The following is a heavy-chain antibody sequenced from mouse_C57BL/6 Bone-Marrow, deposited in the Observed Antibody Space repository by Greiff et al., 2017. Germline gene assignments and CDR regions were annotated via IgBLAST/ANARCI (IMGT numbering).Heavy chain of an antibody. CDR3: ARLELGFFDY. D-gene: IGHD4-1*01. CDR2: IWSGGST. CDR1: GFSLTSSG. Sequence: QVQLKQSGPSLVQPSQSLSITCTVSGFSLTSSGVHWVRQSPGKGLEWLGVIWSGGSTDYNAAFISRLSISKDNSKSQVFFKMNSLQADDTAIYYCARLELGFFDYRGQGATLTVSS. V-gene: IGHV2-2*01. J-gene: IGHJ2*01.